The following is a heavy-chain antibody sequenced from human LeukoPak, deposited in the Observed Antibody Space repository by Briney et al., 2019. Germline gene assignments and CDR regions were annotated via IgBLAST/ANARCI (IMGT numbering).Heavy chain of an antibody. D-gene: IGHD2-2*01. J-gene: IGHJ6*03. CDR2: IYSGGST. V-gene: IGHV3-53*01. Sequence: GGSLRLSCAASGFTVSSNYMSWVRQAPGKGLEWVSVIYSGGSTYYADSVKGRFTISRDNSKNTLYLQMNSLRAEDTAVYYCAREGRYCSSTSCPKYYYYMDVWGKGTTVTISS. CDR3: AREGRYCSSTSCPKYYYYMDV. CDR1: GFTVSSNY.